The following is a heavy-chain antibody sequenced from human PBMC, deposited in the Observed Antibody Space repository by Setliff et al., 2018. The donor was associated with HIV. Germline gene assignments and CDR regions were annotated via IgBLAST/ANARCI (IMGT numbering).Heavy chain of an antibody. J-gene: IGHJ5*01. CDR3: ARRVLQDSTITSSNWFDS. CDR2: VYASGET. Sequence: SETLSLTCTVSGDSISSYSWNWIRQPPGRGLEWIGYVYASGETNYNPSLKSRVTMSTDTSRNQFFLNLNYATAADAAVYFCARRVLQDSTITSSNWFDSWGQGTLVTVS. D-gene: IGHD2-2*01. CDR1: GDSISSYS. V-gene: IGHV4-4*09.